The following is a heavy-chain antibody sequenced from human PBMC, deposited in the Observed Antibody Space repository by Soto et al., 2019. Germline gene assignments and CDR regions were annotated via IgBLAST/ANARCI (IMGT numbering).Heavy chain of an antibody. V-gene: IGHV1-24*01. Sequence: ASVKVSCKVSGYTLTELSMHWVRQAPGKGLEWMGGFDPEDGETIYAQKFQGRVTMTEDTSTDTAYMELSSLRSEDTAVYYCATTNYYDSSGYYYRWFDPWGQGTLVTVSS. CDR3: ATTNYYDSSGYYYRWFDP. CDR1: GYTLTELS. J-gene: IGHJ5*02. CDR2: FDPEDGET. D-gene: IGHD3-22*01.